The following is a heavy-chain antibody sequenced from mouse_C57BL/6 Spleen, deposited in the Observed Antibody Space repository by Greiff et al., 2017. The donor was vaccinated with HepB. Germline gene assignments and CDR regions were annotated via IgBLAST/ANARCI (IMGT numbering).Heavy chain of an antibody. D-gene: IGHD1-1*01. V-gene: IGHV1-69*01. CDR2: IDPSDSFT. J-gene: IGHJ2*01. CDR3: ATYGSSYFDY. Sequence: QVQLQQSGAELVMPGASVKLSCKASGYTFTSYWMHWVKQRPGQGLEWIGEIDPSDSFTNYNQKFKGKSTLTVDKSSSPTYMQLGSLTSEDSSVYYCATYGSSYFDYWGQGTTLPVSP. CDR1: GYTFTSYW.